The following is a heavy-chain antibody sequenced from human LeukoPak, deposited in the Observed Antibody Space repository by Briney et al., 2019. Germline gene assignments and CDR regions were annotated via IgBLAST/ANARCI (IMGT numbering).Heavy chain of an antibody. J-gene: IGHJ4*02. D-gene: IGHD2-15*01. CDR1: GFTFSTYG. Sequence: GGSLRLSCAASGFTFSTYGMHWVRQAPGKGLEWVAVISYDGTNKYYTDSVKGRFTISRDNSKNTLDLQMNSLRAEDTAIYYRAKDSWYCSGGSCQTFDYCGQGTLVTVSS. CDR3: AKDSWYCSGGSCQTFDY. V-gene: IGHV3-30*18. CDR2: ISYDGTNK.